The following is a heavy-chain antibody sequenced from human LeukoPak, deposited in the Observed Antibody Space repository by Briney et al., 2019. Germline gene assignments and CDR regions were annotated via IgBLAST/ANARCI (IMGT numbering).Heavy chain of an antibody. CDR1: GGSISSGGYS. D-gene: IGHD2-15*01. CDR2: IYHSGST. CDR3: ARRLCDGGSCYSDSTHAFDI. V-gene: IGHV4-30-2*01. J-gene: IGHJ3*02. Sequence: SQTLSLTCAVSGGSISSGGYSWSWIRQPPGKGLEWIGYIYHSGSTYYNPSLKSRVTISVDRSKNQFSLKLSSVTAADTAVYYCARRLCDGGSCYSDSTHAFDIWGQGTMVTVSS.